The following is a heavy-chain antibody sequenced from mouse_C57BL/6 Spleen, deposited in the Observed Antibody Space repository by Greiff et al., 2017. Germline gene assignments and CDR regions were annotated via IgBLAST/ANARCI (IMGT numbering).Heavy chain of an antibody. V-gene: IGHV1-54*01. Sequence: VQLQQSGAELVRPGTSVKVSCKASGYAFTNYLIEWVKQRPGQGLEWIGVMNPGSGGTNYKEKFKGKATLTADKSSSTAYMQLSRLTSEDSAVYFCASRGYYGSSEAWFAYWGQGTLVTVSA. CDR3: ASRGYYGSSEAWFAY. J-gene: IGHJ3*01. CDR2: MNPGSGGT. CDR1: GYAFTNYL. D-gene: IGHD1-1*01.